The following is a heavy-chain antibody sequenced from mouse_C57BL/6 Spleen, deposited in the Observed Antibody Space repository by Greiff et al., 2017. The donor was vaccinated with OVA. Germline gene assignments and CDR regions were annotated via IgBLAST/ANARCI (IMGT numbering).Heavy chain of an antibody. V-gene: IGHV1-61*01. D-gene: IGHD2-3*01. Sequence: VQLQQSGAELVRPGSSVKLSCKASGYTFTSYWMDWVKQRPGQGLEWIGNIYPSDSETHYNQKFKDKATLTVDKSSSTAYMQLSSLTSEDSAVYYCARSYDGYYGAMDYWGQGTSVTVSS. J-gene: IGHJ4*01. CDR3: ARSYDGYYGAMDY. CDR2: IYPSDSET. CDR1: GYTFTSYW.